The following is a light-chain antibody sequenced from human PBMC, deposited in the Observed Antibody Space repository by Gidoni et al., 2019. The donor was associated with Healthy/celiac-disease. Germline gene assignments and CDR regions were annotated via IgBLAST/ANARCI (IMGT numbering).Light chain of an antibody. V-gene: IGKV1-39*01. CDR1: QSISSY. CDR2: AAS. Sequence: DIQMTQSPSSLSASVGDRVTITCRASQSISSYLNWYQQNPGKAPKLLIYAASSLQSGVPSRFSGSGSGTDFTLTISSLQPEDFATYYCQQSYSLTFGQGTKLEIK. J-gene: IGKJ2*01. CDR3: QQSYSLT.